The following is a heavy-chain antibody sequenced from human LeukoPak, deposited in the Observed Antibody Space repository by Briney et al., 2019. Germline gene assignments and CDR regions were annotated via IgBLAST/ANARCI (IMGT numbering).Heavy chain of an antibody. D-gene: IGHD3-10*01. CDR1: GFTVSSNY. J-gene: IGHJ4*02. CDR3: ARDSGVGTQFGGNINY. CDR2: IYSGGST. V-gene: IGHV3-53*01. Sequence: PGGSLRLSCAASGFTVSSNYMSWVRQAPGKGLEWASVIYSGGSTYYADSVKGRFTISRDNSKSTLYIQMNSLRAEDTAVYYCARDSGVGTQFGGNINYWGQGTPVTVSS.